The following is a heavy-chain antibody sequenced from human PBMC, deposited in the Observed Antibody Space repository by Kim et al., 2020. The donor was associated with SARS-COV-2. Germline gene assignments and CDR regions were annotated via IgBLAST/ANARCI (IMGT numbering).Heavy chain of an antibody. V-gene: IGHV3-33*01. D-gene: IGHD6-13*01. J-gene: IGHJ4*02. CDR3: ARAHSSSWLFDY. Sequence: YYADSVKGRFTISRDNSKNTLYLQMNSLRAEDTAVYYCARAHSSSWLFDYWGQGTLVTVSS.